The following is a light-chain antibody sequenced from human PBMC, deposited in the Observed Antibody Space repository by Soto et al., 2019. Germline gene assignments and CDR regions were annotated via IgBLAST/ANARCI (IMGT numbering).Light chain of an antibody. V-gene: IGKV2-28*01. J-gene: IGKJ1*01. CDR2: LGS. Sequence: DIVMTQSPLSLPVTPGEPASISCRSSQSRLHSNGYNYLDWYLQKPGQSPQLLIYLGSNRASGVPDRFSGSGSGTDFTLKISRVEAEDVGVYYCMQTLQTWTFGNGTKVEIK. CDR3: MQTLQTWT. CDR1: QSRLHSNGYNY.